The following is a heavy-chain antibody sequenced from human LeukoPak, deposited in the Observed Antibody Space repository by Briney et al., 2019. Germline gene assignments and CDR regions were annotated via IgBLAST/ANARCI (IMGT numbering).Heavy chain of an antibody. Sequence: GESLKISCKGSGYSFTSYWIGWVRQMPGKGLEWMGIIYPGDSDTRYSPSFQGQVTISAGKSISTAYLQWSSLKASDTAMYYCARQPVRYSSSWANWFDPWGQGTLVTVSS. CDR2: IYPGDSDT. CDR3: ARQPVRYSSSWANWFDP. J-gene: IGHJ5*02. D-gene: IGHD6-13*01. V-gene: IGHV5-51*01. CDR1: GYSFTSYW.